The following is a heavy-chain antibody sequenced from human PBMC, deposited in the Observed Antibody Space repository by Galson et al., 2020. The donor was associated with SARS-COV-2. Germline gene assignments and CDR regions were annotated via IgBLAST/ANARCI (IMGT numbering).Heavy chain of an antibody. Sequence: GGSLRLSCAASGFTFSSYAMHWVRQAPGKGLEWVAVISYDGSNKYYADSVKGRFTISRDNSKNTLYLQMNSLRAEDTAVYYCARDSEDCSSTSCYADYWGQGTLVTVSS. CDR1: GFTFSSYA. V-gene: IGHV3-30*01. CDR3: ARDSEDCSSTSCYADY. D-gene: IGHD2-2*01. CDR2: ISYDGSNK. J-gene: IGHJ4*02.